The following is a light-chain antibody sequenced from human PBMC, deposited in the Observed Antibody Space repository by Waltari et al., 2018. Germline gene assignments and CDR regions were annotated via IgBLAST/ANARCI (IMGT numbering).Light chain of an antibody. CDR1: SKNVGNER. CDR3: AVWDSSLSAWV. CDR2: KNS. V-gene: IGLV10-54*01. J-gene: IGLJ3*02. Sequence: QAGLTQPPSVSKGLSQTATLTCAGNSKNVGNERPAWLQQHQGHPPKVLFYKNSGRAPGISGRVSASRSGNTASLTISGLQPEDEADYYCAVWDSSLSAWVFGGGTKLTVL.